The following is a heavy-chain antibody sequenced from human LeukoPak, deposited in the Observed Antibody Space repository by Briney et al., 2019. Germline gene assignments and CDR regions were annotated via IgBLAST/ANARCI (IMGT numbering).Heavy chain of an antibody. Sequence: PSETLSLTCTVSGGSISSSSYYWGWIRQPPGKGLEWIGSIYYSGSTYYNPSLKSRVTISVDTSKNQFSLKLSSVTAADTAVYYCARPSGDILTGYYFDYWGQGTLVTVSS. CDR3: ARPSGDILTGYYFDY. CDR2: IYYSGST. J-gene: IGHJ4*02. CDR1: GGSISSSSYY. D-gene: IGHD3-9*01. V-gene: IGHV4-39*07.